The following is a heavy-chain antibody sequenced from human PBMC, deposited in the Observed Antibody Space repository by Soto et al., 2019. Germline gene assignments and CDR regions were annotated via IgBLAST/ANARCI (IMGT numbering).Heavy chain of an antibody. CDR2: ISYDASEI. V-gene: IGHV3-30*03. D-gene: IGHD2-15*01. Sequence: GGSLRLSCVGSGFTFSNNAMHWVRQAPGKGLEWVASISYDASEIFYADSVKGRFTISRDNPKNTLFLHMNSPRADDTAVYYCAIARAVDSSLDHWGQGTLVTVSS. CDR3: AIARAVDSSLDH. J-gene: IGHJ4*02. CDR1: GFTFSNNA.